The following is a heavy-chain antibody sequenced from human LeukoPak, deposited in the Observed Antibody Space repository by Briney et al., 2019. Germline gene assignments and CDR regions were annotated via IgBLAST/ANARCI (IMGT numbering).Heavy chain of an antibody. D-gene: IGHD4-11*01. CDR3: ARDLKDYPYYYGMDV. J-gene: IGHJ6*02. V-gene: IGHV1-8*01. CDR2: MNPNSGNT. Sequence: GASVKVSCKASGYTFTSYDINWVRQAPGQGLEWMGWMNPNSGNTGYAQKFQGRVTMTRNTSISTAYMELSSLRSEDTAVYYCARDLKDYPYYYGMDVWGQGTTVTVSS. CDR1: GYTFTSYD.